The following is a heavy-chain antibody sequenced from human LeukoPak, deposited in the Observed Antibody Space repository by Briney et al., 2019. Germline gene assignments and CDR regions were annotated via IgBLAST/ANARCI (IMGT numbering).Heavy chain of an antibody. V-gene: IGHV3-7*01. CDR2: IKQDGSQK. CDR3: ARGFDGANAFDL. J-gene: IGHJ3*01. Sequence: SGGSLRLSCGASGLTFSTYSMNWVRQAPGKGLEWVANIKQDGSQKYYVDSVKGRFTISRDNAKNSVYLQMNSLRAEDTAVYYCARGFDGANAFDLWGQGTLVTVSS. CDR1: GLTFSTYS.